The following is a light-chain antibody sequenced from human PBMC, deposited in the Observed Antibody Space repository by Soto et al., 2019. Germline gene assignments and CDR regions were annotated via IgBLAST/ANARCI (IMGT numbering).Light chain of an antibody. CDR3: EQYNNWPIT. CDR2: GAS. V-gene: IGKV3-15*01. Sequence: ETGMSQSPATLSVSPGERATLSCRASQYIGSNLAWYQQKPGQAPRLLIYGASTRATGIPARFSGSGSGTEFTLTISSLQSEDFAVYYCEQYNNWPITFGQGTRLEIK. J-gene: IGKJ5*01. CDR1: QYIGSN.